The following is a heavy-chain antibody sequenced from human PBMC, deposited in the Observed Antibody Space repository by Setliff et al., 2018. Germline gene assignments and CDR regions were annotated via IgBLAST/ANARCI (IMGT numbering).Heavy chain of an antibody. CDR3: VGAGTYSY. J-gene: IGHJ4*02. V-gene: IGHV3-23*03. Sequence: PGGSLRLSCAASGFSFSSYAMSWVRQAPGKGLEWVSIISAAGTSIYYADSVKGRFTISRDNAKNSLSLQMNSLRTEDTAVYYCVGAGTYSYWGQGTLVTVSS. D-gene: IGHD3-10*01. CDR2: ISAAGTSI. CDR1: GFSFSSYA.